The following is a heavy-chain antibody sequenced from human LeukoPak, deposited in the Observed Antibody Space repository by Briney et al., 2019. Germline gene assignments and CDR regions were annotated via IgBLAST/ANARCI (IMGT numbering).Heavy chain of an antibody. CDR2: ISAYNGNT. CDR1: GYTFTSYG. D-gene: IGHD3-9*01. CDR3: ARDSDILTGYEYYYYGMDV. V-gene: IGHV1-18*01. Sequence: ASVKVSCKASGYTFTSYGISWVRQAPGQGLEWMGWISAYNGNTNYAQKLQGRVTMTTDTPTRTAYMELRSLRSDDTAVYYCARDSDILTGYEYYYYGMDVWGQGTTVTVSS. J-gene: IGHJ6*02.